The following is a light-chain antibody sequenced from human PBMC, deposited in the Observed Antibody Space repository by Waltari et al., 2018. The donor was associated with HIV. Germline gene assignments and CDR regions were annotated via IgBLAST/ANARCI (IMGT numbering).Light chain of an antibody. Sequence: QSVLTQPPAVSAAPRQMLTISCSGNSSNIGNNPVSWYQQLPRPAPKLLIYDKNNRPSGMPDRFSGSKAGTSATLGITGLQTADEAEYYCGTGDSSLSVVVFGGGTKLTVL. V-gene: IGLV1-51*01. J-gene: IGLJ2*01. CDR2: DKN. CDR3: GTGDSSLSVVV. CDR1: SSNIGNNP.